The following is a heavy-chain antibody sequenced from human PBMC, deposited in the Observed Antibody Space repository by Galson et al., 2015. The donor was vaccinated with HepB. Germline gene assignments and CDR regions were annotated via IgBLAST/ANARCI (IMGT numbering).Heavy chain of an antibody. V-gene: IGHV1-2*02. Sequence: SVKVSCKASGYSFTDYFINWVRQAPGQGLEWMGWINPNNGGTNCAQKFQGRVTMTRDTSITTAYMELSRLSSDDTAVYYCARGPVVDANQWLDPWGQGTLVTVSS. CDR2: INPNNGGT. CDR1: GYSFTDYF. CDR3: ARGPVVDANQWLDP. J-gene: IGHJ5*02. D-gene: IGHD2-15*01.